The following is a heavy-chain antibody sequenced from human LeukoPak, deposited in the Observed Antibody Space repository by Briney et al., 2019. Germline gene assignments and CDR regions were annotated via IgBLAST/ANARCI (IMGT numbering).Heavy chain of an antibody. CDR1: GFTFYDYT. D-gene: IGHD2-15*01. CDR3: ARDIAVAATGGAFDY. J-gene: IGHJ4*02. Sequence: GGSLRLSCAASGFTFYDYTMYWVRQPPGKGLEWVSLLTWNADRTYYADSVKGRFTIPRDNSKNSLYLQMNSLKIEDTALYYCARDIAVAATGGAFDYWGQGTLVTVSS. CDR2: LTWNADRT. V-gene: IGHV3-43*01.